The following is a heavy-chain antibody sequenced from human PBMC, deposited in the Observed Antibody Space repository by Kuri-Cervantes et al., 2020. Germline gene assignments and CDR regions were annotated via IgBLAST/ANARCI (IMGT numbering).Heavy chain of an antibody. CDR2: INPNSGGT. Sequence: ASVKVSCKASGYIFTDYYMHWVRQAPGQELGWMGRINPNSGGTNYAQKFQGRVTMTRDTSISTAYMELSRLRSDDTAVYYCARGYDSSGYYYYWGQGTLVTVSS. V-gene: IGHV1-2*06. CDR1: GYIFTDYY. J-gene: IGHJ4*02. CDR3: ARGYDSSGYYYY. D-gene: IGHD3-22*01.